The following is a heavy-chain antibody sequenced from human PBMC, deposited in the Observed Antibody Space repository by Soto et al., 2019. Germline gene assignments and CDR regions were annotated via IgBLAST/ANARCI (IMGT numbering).Heavy chain of an antibody. V-gene: IGHV4-59*01. CDR3: ARDYGSGSYYRPPYYYYGMDV. CDR2: IYYSGST. D-gene: IGHD3-10*01. J-gene: IGHJ6*02. Sequence: ETLSLTCTVSGGSISSYYWSWIRQPPGKGLEWIGYIYYSGSTNYNPSLKSRVTISVDTSKNQFSLKLSSVTAADTAVYYCARDYGSGSYYRPPYYYYGMDVWGQGTTVTVSS. CDR1: GGSISSYY.